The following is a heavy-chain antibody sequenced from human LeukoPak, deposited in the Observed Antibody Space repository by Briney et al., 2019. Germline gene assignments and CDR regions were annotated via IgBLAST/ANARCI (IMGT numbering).Heavy chain of an antibody. Sequence: SETLSLTCTVSGGSIGSYYWSWIRQPPGKGLEWIGYIYYSGSTNYNPSLNSRVTISVDTSKNQFSLKLSSVTAADTAVYYCARAPYFDFWTGYYFDYWGQGTLVTVSS. CDR2: IYYSGST. V-gene: IGHV4-59*01. CDR3: ARAPYFDFWTGYYFDY. D-gene: IGHD3-3*01. J-gene: IGHJ4*02. CDR1: GGSIGSYY.